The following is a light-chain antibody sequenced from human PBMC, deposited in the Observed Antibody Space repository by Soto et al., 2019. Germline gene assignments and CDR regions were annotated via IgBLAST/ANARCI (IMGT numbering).Light chain of an antibody. Sequence: DIQMTQSPSTLAASVGDRVTITCRASQNINRWLAWYQQKPGKAPKVLIYDASSLESGVPSRFSGSGSGTEFTLTITSLQPDDFATYYCQQYDGYFGPGTKVDSK. V-gene: IGKV1-5*01. J-gene: IGKJ3*01. CDR3: QQYDGY. CDR2: DAS. CDR1: QNINRW.